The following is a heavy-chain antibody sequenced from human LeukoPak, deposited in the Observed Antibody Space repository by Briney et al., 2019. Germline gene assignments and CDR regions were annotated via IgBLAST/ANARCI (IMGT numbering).Heavy chain of an antibody. CDR3: ARTHYYDSSGSPAEYFQH. D-gene: IGHD3-22*01. CDR1: GGTFSSYA. V-gene: IGHV1-69*04. Sequence: RASVKVSCKASGGTFSSYAISWVRQAPGQGLEWMGRIIPILGIANYAQKFQGRVTITADKSTSTAYMELSSLRSEDTAVYYCARTHYYDSSGSPAEYFQHWGQGTLVTVSS. J-gene: IGHJ1*01. CDR2: IIPILGIA.